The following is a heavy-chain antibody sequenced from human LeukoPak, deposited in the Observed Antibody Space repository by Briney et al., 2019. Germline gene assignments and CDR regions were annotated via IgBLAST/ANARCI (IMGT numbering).Heavy chain of an antibody. V-gene: IGHV3-9*01. CDR1: GFTFDDYA. CDR3: AKDMRYYGSGSQSDAFDI. CDR2: ISWNSGSI. Sequence: GRSLRLSCAASGFTFDDYAMHWVRQAPGKGLEWVSGISWNSGSIGYADSVKGRFTISRDNAKNSLYLQMNSLRAEDTALYYCAKDMRYYGSGSQSDAFDIWGQGTMVTVSS. J-gene: IGHJ3*02. D-gene: IGHD3-10*01.